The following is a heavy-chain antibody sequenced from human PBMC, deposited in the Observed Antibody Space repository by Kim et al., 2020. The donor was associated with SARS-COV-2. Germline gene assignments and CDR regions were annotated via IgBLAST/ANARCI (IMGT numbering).Heavy chain of an antibody. CDR3: ATGPPVSGKNWFDP. D-gene: IGHD1-26*01. Sequence: ALKFQGRVTMTEDTSTDTAYMELSSLRSEDTAVYYCATGPPVSGKNWFDPWGQGTLVTVSS. J-gene: IGHJ5*02. V-gene: IGHV1-24*01.